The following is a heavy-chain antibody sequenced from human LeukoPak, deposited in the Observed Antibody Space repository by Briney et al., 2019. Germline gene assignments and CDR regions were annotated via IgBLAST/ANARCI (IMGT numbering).Heavy chain of an antibody. D-gene: IGHD7-27*01. CDR2: IYDGHTA. CDR1: GFTVSTVY. Sequence: GGSLRLSCAASGFTVSTVYMTWVRQAPGKGLEWVSVIYDGHTAYYADSVKDRFTISRDNPKNTLNLQVNSLRAEDTAVYYCAREIGQLGGAFDIWGQGTMVTVSS. V-gene: IGHV3-53*01. J-gene: IGHJ3*02. CDR3: AREIGQLGGAFDI.